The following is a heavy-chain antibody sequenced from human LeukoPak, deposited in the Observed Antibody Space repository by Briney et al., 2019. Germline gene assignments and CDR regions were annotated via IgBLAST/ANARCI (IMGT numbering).Heavy chain of an antibody. CDR2: ISYDGSNK. V-gene: IGHV3-30-3*01. CDR3: ARDSQSYGSGSYEFDP. D-gene: IGHD3-10*01. J-gene: IGHJ5*02. Sequence: GGSLRLSCAASGFTFCSYAMHWVRQAPGKGLEWVAVISYDGSNKYYADSVKGRFTISRDNSKNTLYLQMNSLRAEDTAVYYCARDSQSYGSGSYEFDPWGQGTLVTVSS. CDR1: GFTFCSYA.